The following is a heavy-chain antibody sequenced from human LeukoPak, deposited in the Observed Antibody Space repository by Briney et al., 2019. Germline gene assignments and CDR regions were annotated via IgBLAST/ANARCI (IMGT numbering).Heavy chain of an antibody. CDR2: FDYGGST. J-gene: IGHJ4*02. Sequence: SETLSLTCSVSGGSISSSSYSWGWIRQPPGKGLEWIGSFDYGGSTYYNPSLKSRVTISVDTSKNQFSLKLNSVTAADTAVYYCARAKVEMATITHFDYWGQGTLVTVSS. CDR1: GGSISSSSYS. D-gene: IGHD5-24*01. V-gene: IGHV4-39*07. CDR3: ARAKVEMATITHFDY.